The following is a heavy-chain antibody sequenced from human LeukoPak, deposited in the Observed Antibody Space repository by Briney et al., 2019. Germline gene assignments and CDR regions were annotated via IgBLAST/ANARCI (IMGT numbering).Heavy chain of an antibody. V-gene: IGHV3-11*01. Sequence: GGSLRLSCATSGFTFSDYNMNWVRQAPGKGLEWVSYITDSGNTIHYADSVKGRFTISRDNAKNSLYLQMNSLKAEDTAVYYCARSIGLTGGGVDVWGQGTTVTVSS. CDR3: ARSIGLTGGGVDV. J-gene: IGHJ6*02. CDR1: GFTFSDYN. D-gene: IGHD3-9*01. CDR2: ITDSGNTI.